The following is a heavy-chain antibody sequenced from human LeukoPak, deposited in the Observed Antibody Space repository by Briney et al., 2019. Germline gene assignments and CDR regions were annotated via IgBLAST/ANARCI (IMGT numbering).Heavy chain of an antibody. CDR1: GGSFSGYY. D-gene: IGHD3-10*01. V-gene: IGHV4-34*01. CDR2: INHSGST. Sequence: SETLSLTCAVYGGSFSGYYWSWIRQPPGKGLEWNGEINHSGSTNYNPSLKSRVTISVDTSKNQFSPKLSSVTAADTAVYYCAREPYYGSGSRWFDPWGQGTLVTVSS. CDR3: AREPYYGSGSRWFDP. J-gene: IGHJ5*02.